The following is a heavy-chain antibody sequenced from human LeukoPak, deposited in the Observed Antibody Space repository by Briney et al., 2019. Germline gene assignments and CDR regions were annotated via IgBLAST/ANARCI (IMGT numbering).Heavy chain of an antibody. CDR3: ARGEDYDFWSGYFDY. D-gene: IGHD3-3*01. V-gene: IGHV3-66*01. CDR1: GFTVSSNY. Sequence: GGSLRLSCAASGFTVSSNYMSWVRQAPGKGLEWVSVIYSGGSTYYADSVKGRFTISRDDAKNSLYLQMNSLRAEDTAVYYCARGEDYDFWSGYFDYWGQGTLVTVSS. J-gene: IGHJ4*02. CDR2: IYSGGST.